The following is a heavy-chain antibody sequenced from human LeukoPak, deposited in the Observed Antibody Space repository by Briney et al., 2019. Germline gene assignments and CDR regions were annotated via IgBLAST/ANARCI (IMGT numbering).Heavy chain of an antibody. D-gene: IGHD5-18*01. V-gene: IGHV4-59*01. J-gene: IGHJ4*02. CDR1: GGSISSYY. Sequence: SETLSLTCTVSGGSISSYYWSWIRQPPGKGLEWIGYIYYSGSTNYNPSLKSRVTISVDTSKNQFSLKLSSVTAADTAVYYCARTGYSYGKFDYWGQGALVTVSS. CDR2: IYYSGST. CDR3: ARTGYSYGKFDY.